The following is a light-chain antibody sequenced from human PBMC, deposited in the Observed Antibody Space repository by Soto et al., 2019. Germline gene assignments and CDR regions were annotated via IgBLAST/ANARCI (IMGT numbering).Light chain of an antibody. Sequence: EIVLTQSPATLSLSPGERATLSCRASQSVSTYLAWYQQKAGRPPRLLIYDASNRATGIPARFSGSGSGTDFTLTISSLEPEDFAVYYCQQRSNWPLTFGGGTKVEIK. J-gene: IGKJ4*01. V-gene: IGKV3-11*01. CDR3: QQRSNWPLT. CDR1: QSVSTY. CDR2: DAS.